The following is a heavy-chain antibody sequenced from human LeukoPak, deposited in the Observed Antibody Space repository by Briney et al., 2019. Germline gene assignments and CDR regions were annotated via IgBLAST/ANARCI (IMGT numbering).Heavy chain of an antibody. D-gene: IGHD6-13*01. CDR3: ASYSSSWKGAIDY. CDR2: TSYDGSSK. Sequence: GGSLRLSSAASGFSFSSYGMHWVRQAPGKGLEWVSVTSYDGSSKYYADSVKGRFTISRDNSRNTLYLQMDSLRVEDTAVYYCASYSSSWKGAIDYWGQGTLVTVSS. V-gene: IGHV3-30*03. CDR1: GFSFSSYG. J-gene: IGHJ4*02.